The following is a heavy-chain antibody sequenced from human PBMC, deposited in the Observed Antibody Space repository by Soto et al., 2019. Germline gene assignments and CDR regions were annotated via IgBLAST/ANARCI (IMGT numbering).Heavy chain of an antibody. J-gene: IGHJ5*02. CDR2: ISSSSSTI. D-gene: IGHD6-13*01. CDR3: ARHPERIAEIGWFDP. CDR1: GFTFSSYS. Sequence: EVQLVESGGGLVQPGGSLRLSCAASGFTFSSYSMNWVRQAPGKGLEWVSYISSSSSTIYYADSVKGRFTISRDNAKNSLYLQMNSLRAGDTAVYYCARHPERIAEIGWFDPGAREPWSPSPQ. V-gene: IGHV3-48*01.